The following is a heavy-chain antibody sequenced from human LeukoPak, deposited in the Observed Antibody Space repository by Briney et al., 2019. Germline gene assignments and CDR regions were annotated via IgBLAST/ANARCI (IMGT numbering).Heavy chain of an antibody. J-gene: IGHJ6*03. D-gene: IGHD2-2*01. V-gene: IGHV4-61*09. CDR3: ARQVDIVVVSGIVDPYMDV. Sequence: SETLSLTCTVSGGPIRSRSFSWSWIRQPAGKGLEWIGHIYTSGRTNYSPSLKSRVIMSVDTSKNQFSLRLNSVTAADTAVYFCARQVDIVVVSGIVDPYMDVWGRGTTVTVSS. CDR1: GGPIRSRSFS. CDR2: IYTSGRT.